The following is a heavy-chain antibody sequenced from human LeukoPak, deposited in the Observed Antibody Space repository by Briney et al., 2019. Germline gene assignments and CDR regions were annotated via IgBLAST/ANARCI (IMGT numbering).Heavy chain of an antibody. CDR1: GFTFSSYS. V-gene: IGHV3-21*01. CDR3: ARDREAAAAYDAFDI. J-gene: IGHJ3*02. D-gene: IGHD6-13*01. CDR2: ISSSSSYI. Sequence: GGSLRLSCAASGFTFSSYSMNWVRQAPGKGLEWVSSISSSSSYIYYADSVKGRFTISRDSAKNSLYLQMNSLRAEDTAVYYCARDREAAAAYDAFDIWGQGTMVTVSS.